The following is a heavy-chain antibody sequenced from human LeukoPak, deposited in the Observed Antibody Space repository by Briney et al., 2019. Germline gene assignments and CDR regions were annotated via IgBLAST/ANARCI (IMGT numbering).Heavy chain of an antibody. J-gene: IGHJ4*02. CDR3: AKDRYYYDSSGYYFDY. V-gene: IGHV3-23*01. D-gene: IGHD3-22*01. CDR2: ISGIGGST. CDR1: GFTFSSYA. Sequence: VGSLRLSCAASGFTFSSYAMSWVRQAPGKGLEWVSAISGIGGSTYYADSVKGRFTISRDNSKNTLYLQMNSLRAEDTAVYYCAKDRYYYDSSGYYFDYWGQGTLVTVSS.